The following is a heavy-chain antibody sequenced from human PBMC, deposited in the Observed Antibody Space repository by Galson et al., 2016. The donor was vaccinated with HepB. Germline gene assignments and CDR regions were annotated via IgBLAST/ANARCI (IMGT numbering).Heavy chain of an antibody. CDR2: ISRRGDST. V-gene: IGHV3-23*01. Sequence: LRLSCAVSGFIFSSYGMTWVRQAPGKGLEVVSSISRRGDSTDYADSVKGRFTISRDNSKNTLSLKMNSLRVEDTAVYYCVQGSTAPAVWGRGTTVTVS. CDR3: VQGSTAPAV. J-gene: IGHJ6*03. D-gene: IGHD1-26*01. CDR1: GFIFSSYG.